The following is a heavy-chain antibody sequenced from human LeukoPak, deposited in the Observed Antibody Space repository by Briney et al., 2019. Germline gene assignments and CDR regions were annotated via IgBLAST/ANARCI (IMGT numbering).Heavy chain of an antibody. V-gene: IGHV4-39*01. CDR3: AGLLVTNWFDP. D-gene: IGHD2/OR15-2a*01. CDR1: GGSISSSSYY. Sequence: KPSETLSLTCTVSGGSISSSSYYWGWIRQPPGKGLEWIGSIYYSGSTYYNPSLKSRVTISVDTSKNQFSLELSSVTAADTAVYYCAGLLVTNWFDPWGQGTLVTVSS. CDR2: IYYSGST. J-gene: IGHJ5*02.